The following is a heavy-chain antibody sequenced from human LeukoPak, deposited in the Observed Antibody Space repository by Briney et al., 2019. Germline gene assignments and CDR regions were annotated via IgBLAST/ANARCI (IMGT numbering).Heavy chain of an antibody. CDR1: GFTFSSYS. CDR3: ARDNSGSYGYWYFDL. J-gene: IGHJ2*01. V-gene: IGHV3-21*01. D-gene: IGHD1-26*01. CDR2: ISSSSSYI. Sequence: GGSLRLSCAASGFTFSSYSMNWVRQAPGKGLEWVSSISSSSSYIYYADSAKGRFTISRDNAKNSLYLQMNSLRAEDTAVYYCARDNSGSYGYWYFDLWGRGTLVTVSS.